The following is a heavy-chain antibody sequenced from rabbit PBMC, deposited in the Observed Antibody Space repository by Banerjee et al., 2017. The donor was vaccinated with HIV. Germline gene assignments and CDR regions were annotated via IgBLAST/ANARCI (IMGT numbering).Heavy chain of an antibody. D-gene: IGHD4-1*01. V-gene: IGHV1S45*01. J-gene: IGHJ4*01. Sequence: QEQLVESGGGLVQPEGSLTLTCKASGIDLSTYGISWVRQGPGKGLEWIACIDTSGINTYYASWAKGRFTASKTSSTTVTLQMTSLTAADTATYFCARSQWLSLNLWGQGTLVTVS. CDR3: ARSQWLSLNL. CDR2: IDTSGINT. CDR1: GIDLSTYG.